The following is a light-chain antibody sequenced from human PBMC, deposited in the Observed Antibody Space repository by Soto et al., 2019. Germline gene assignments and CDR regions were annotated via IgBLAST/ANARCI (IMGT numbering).Light chain of an antibody. J-gene: IGKJ1*01. V-gene: IGKV3-15*01. CDR3: QQYNNWPRT. Sequence: EIVLTQSPATLSLSPGEGATLSCRASQSVSSNLAWYQHKPGQAPRLLTYGASTRATGIPARFSGSGSGTEFTLTISSLQSEDFAVYYCQQYNNWPRTFGQGTKVDI. CDR1: QSVSSN. CDR2: GAS.